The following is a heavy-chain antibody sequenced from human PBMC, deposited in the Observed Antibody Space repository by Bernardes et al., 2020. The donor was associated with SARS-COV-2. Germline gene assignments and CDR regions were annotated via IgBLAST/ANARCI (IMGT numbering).Heavy chain of an antibody. Sequence: VGSLSLSCVVSGFTLSDDHINWIRQAPGKGLEWISYITRNGDSIVYSDSVKGRFIISRDNAENSVYLQMNSLRADDTAVYYCLRDGGHRRFQFWGQGTLVTVSS. V-gene: IGHV3-11*01. D-gene: IGHD3-16*01. CDR3: LRDGGHRRFQF. CDR2: ITRNGDSI. J-gene: IGHJ4*02. CDR1: GFTLSDDH.